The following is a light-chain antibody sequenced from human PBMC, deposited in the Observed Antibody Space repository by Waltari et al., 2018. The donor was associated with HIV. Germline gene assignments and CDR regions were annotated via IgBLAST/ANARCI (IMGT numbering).Light chain of an antibody. CDR1: QHIRTS. Sequence: DIQMTQSPSTLPASVGDTVTIPCRASQHIRTSLAWYQQKHGRSPTLLIYQASALESEVPPRFSGTGSGTEFNLTISGLTSGDFATYYCQQYEGDTRTFGQGTAVE. CDR2: QAS. J-gene: IGKJ1*01. CDR3: QQYEGDTRT. V-gene: IGKV1-5*03.